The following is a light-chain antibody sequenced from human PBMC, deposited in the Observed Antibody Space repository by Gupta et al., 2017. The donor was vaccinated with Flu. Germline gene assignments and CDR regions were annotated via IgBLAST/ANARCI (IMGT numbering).Light chain of an antibody. CDR1: SSDVGGYNY. Sequence: QSALTQPRSVSGSPGQSVTISCTGTSSDVGGYNYVSWYQQHPDKAPKLMIYDVSKRPAGVPDRFSGSKSGNTASLTISGLQAEEEADYYCCSDAGSYTWVFGGGTKLTVL. J-gene: IGLJ3*02. CDR3: CSDAGSYTWV. V-gene: IGLV2-11*01. CDR2: DVS.